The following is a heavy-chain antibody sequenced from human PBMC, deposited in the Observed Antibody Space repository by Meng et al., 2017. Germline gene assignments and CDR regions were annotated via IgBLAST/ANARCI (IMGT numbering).Heavy chain of an antibody. Sequence: GQLWQSVGGVKKPGASVKVSCTPSAYTFTAYYIHWVRQAPGQGLDWMGRIDPNSGVTEYAQKFQGRVTVTGDTSISTAYMELSRLRSDDTAIYYCVRDEDISAAGKLFGDYWGQGTLVTVSS. CDR3: VRDEDISAAGKLFGDY. V-gene: IGHV1-2*06. CDR2: IDPNSGVT. D-gene: IGHD6-13*01. J-gene: IGHJ4*02. CDR1: AYTFTAYY.